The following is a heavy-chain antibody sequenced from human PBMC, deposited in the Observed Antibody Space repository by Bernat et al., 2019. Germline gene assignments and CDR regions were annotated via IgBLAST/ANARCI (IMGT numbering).Heavy chain of an antibody. CDR1: GFTVSSNY. Sequence: EVQLVESGGGLVQPGGSLRLSCAASGFTVSSNYMSWVRQAPGKGLEWVSGIYSGGSTYYADSVKGRFTISRDNSKNTLYLQMNSLRAEDTAVYYCASDSSSWYGVDYWGQGTLVTVSS. CDR3: ASDSSSWYGVDY. CDR2: IYSGGST. V-gene: IGHV3-66*01. J-gene: IGHJ4*02. D-gene: IGHD6-13*01.